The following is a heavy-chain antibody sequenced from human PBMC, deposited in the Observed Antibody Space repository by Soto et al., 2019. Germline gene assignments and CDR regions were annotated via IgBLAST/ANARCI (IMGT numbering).Heavy chain of an antibody. CDR2: LVVGSGNT. V-gene: IGHV1-58*01. J-gene: IGHJ4*02. CDR3: AAVPVLRFLKWLPAYFDY. Sequence: QMQVVQSGPEVKKPGTSVKVSCKTSGFMFTSSAVQWVRQARGQRLEWLGWLVVGSGNTHYAQHFQERVTLTRDMSKGTAYMELSSLRSEDTAVYYCAAVPVLRFLKWLPAYFDYWGQGTLVTVSS. CDR1: GFMFTSSA. D-gene: IGHD3-3*01.